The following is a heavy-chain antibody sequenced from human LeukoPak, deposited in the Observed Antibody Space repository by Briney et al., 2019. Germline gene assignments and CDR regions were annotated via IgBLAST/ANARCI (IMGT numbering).Heavy chain of an antibody. D-gene: IGHD1-7*01. CDR2: ISSTGDST. J-gene: IGHJ2*01. CDR3: ASSPPTGTTWYFDL. CDR1: GFIFSNYY. Sequence: GGSLRLSCAASGFIFSNYYLNWVRQAPGKGLEYVSAISSTGDSTYYANSVKARFTISRDNSKNTLFLQMGSLRADDMAVYYCASSPPTGTTWYFDLWGRGTLVTASS. V-gene: IGHV3-64*01.